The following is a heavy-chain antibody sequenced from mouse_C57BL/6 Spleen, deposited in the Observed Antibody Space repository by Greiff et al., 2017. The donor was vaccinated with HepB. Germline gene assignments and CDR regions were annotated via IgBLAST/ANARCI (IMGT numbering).Heavy chain of an antibody. V-gene: IGHV1-26*01. J-gene: IGHJ4*01. CDR1: GYTFTDYY. Sequence: EVQLQQSGPELVKPGASVKISCKASGYTFTDYYMNWVKQSHGKSLEWIGDINPNNGGTSYNQKFKGKATLTVDKSSSTAYMELRSLTSEDSAVYYCARELTGTDYYAMDYWGQGTSVTVSS. CDR2: INPNNGGT. D-gene: IGHD4-1*01. CDR3: ARELTGTDYYAMDY.